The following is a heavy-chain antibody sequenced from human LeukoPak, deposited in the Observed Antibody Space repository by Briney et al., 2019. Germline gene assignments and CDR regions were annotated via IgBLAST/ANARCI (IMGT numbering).Heavy chain of an antibody. Sequence: SETLSLTCTVSGGSIFSYHWSWIRQPPGRGLEWIAYIYNSGSTNYNPSLKSRVTISVDTSKNQFSLKLSSVTAADTAVYYCARVGGGNYYYYGMDVWGQGTTVTVSS. J-gene: IGHJ6*02. CDR2: IYNSGST. CDR1: GGSIFSYH. D-gene: IGHD2-15*01. V-gene: IGHV4-59*01. CDR3: ARVGGGNYYYYGMDV.